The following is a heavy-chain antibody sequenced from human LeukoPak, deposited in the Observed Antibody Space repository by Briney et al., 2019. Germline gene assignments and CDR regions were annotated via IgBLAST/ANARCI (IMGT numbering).Heavy chain of an antibody. V-gene: IGHV3-48*03. Sequence: PGGSLRLSCAASGFTFSSYEMNWVRQAPGKGLEWVSYISSSGTTIYYADSVKGRFTISRDNAKNSLYLQMNSLRAEGTAVYYCATRRFGELTYWGQGTLVTVSS. CDR3: ATRRFGELTY. CDR2: ISSSGTTI. D-gene: IGHD3-10*01. CDR1: GFTFSSYE. J-gene: IGHJ4*02.